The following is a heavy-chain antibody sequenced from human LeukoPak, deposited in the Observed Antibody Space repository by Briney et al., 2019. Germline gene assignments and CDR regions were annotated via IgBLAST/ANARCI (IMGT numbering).Heavy chain of an antibody. CDR2: ISSSSSYI. CDR1: GFTFSSYS. D-gene: IGHD1-20*01. V-gene: IGHV3-21*01. CDR3: ARDKGITGRADY. Sequence: PGGPLRLSCAASGFTFSSYSMNWVRQAPGKGLEGVSSISSSSSYIYYADSVKGRFTISRDNAKNSLYLQMNSLRAEDTAVYYCARDKGITGRADYWGQGTLVTVSS. J-gene: IGHJ4*02.